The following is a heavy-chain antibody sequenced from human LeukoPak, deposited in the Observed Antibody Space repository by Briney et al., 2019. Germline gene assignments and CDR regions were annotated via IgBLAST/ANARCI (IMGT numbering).Heavy chain of an antibody. D-gene: IGHD6-13*01. CDR1: GGSIKYYY. J-gene: IGHJ5*02. CDR2: IYYNGTT. CDR3: ARDGASSSWPHWFDP. Sequence: SETLSLTCSVSGGSIKYYYWTWIRQSPGEGLEWIGHIYYNGTTRYKPSLKSRVTISLDMSKKQISLKLNSLTAADTAVYYCARDGASSSWPHWFDPWGQGTLVTVSS. V-gene: IGHV4-59*01.